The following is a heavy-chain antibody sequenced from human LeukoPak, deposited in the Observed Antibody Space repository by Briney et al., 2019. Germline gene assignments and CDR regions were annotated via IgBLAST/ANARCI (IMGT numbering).Heavy chain of an antibody. Sequence: ASVKVSCKASGYTFTSYGISWVRQAPGQGLEWMGWISAYNGSTNYAQKLQGRGTMTTETYTSTAYMELRSLRSDDTGVYYCARARGLPGATVTSSRYYYYYGMDVWGQGTPVTVSS. D-gene: IGHD4-17*01. J-gene: IGHJ6*02. CDR1: GYTFTSYG. CDR3: ARARGLPGATVTSSRYYYYYGMDV. V-gene: IGHV1-18*01. CDR2: ISAYNGST.